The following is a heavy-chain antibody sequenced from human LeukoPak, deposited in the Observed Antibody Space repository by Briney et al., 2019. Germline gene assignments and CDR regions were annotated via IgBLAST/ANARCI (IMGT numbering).Heavy chain of an antibody. Sequence: ASVKVSCKASGYTFTSYGISWVRQAPGQGLEWMGWISAYNGNTNYAQKLQGRVTMTTDTSTSTAYMELRSLRSDDTAVYYCARGKSYYDSSGYCLWGQGTLVTVSS. J-gene: IGHJ4*02. CDR3: ARGKSYYDSSGYCL. CDR2: ISAYNGNT. V-gene: IGHV1-18*01. D-gene: IGHD3-22*01. CDR1: GYTFTSYG.